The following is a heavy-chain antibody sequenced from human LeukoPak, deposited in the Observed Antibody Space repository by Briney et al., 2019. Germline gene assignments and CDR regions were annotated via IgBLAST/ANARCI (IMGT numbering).Heavy chain of an antibody. CDR2: IYPADSDI. Sequence: GESLKISCKGSGYSINNYWIGWVRQMPGKGLEWMGIIYPADSDIRYSPSFQGQVTISADKSISTAYLQWSSLKASDTAMYYCARHWGSGWYENFDYWGQGTLVTVSS. D-gene: IGHD6-19*01. CDR1: GYSINNYW. J-gene: IGHJ4*02. V-gene: IGHV5-51*01. CDR3: ARHWGSGWYENFDY.